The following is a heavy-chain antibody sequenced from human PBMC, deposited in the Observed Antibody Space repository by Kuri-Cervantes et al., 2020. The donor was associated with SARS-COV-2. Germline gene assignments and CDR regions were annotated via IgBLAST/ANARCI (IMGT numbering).Heavy chain of an antibody. Sequence: SVKVSCKASGGTFSSYAISWVRQAPGQGLEWMGGIIPIFGTANYAQKFQGRVTITTDESTSTAYMELSSLRSEDTAVYYCAIDHSGSNEGYYFDYWGQGTLVTVSS. D-gene: IGHD1-26*01. CDR3: AIDHSGSNEGYYFDY. CDR2: IIPIFGTA. V-gene: IGHV1-69*05. J-gene: IGHJ4*02. CDR1: GGTFSSYA.